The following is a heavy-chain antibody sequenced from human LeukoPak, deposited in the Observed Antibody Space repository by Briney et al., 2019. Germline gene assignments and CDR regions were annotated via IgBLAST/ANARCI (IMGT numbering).Heavy chain of an antibody. CDR1: GFTFSTYA. Sequence: GGSLRLSCSASGFTFSTYAMGWARQAPGKGLEWVSGISGGVGSTYYADSVKGRFTISRDNSKNTLYLQMNSLRAEDTAVYYCAYDSSGYYVYWGQGTLVTVSS. D-gene: IGHD3-22*01. CDR2: ISGGVGST. V-gene: IGHV3-23*01. CDR3: AYDSSGYYVY. J-gene: IGHJ4*02.